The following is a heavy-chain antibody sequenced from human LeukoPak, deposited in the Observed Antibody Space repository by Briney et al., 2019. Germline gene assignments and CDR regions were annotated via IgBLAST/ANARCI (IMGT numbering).Heavy chain of an antibody. V-gene: IGHV1-69-2*01. Sequence: ASVKVSCKVSGYTFTDYYMHWVQQAPGKGLEWMGLVDPEGGETIYAEKFQGRVTITADTSTDTAYMELSSLRSEDTAVYYCATDSSSIAAAEFDYWGQGTLVTVSS. D-gene: IGHD6-13*01. J-gene: IGHJ4*02. CDR3: ATDSSSIAAAEFDY. CDR2: VDPEGGET. CDR1: GYTFTDYY.